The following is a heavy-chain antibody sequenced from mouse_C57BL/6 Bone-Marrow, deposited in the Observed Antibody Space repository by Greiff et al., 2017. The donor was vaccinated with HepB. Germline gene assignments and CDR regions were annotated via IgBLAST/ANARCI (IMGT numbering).Heavy chain of an antibody. Sequence: VQLQQSGAELVRPGASVKLSCTASGFNIKDYYMHWVKQRPEQGLEWIGRIDPEDGDTEYAPKFQGKATMTADTSSNTAYLQLSSLTSEDTAVYYCATGGITTVVATENYFDYWGQGTTLTVSS. CDR3: ATGGITTVVATENYFDY. CDR1: GFNIKDYY. J-gene: IGHJ2*01. D-gene: IGHD1-1*01. V-gene: IGHV14-1*01. CDR2: IDPEDGDT.